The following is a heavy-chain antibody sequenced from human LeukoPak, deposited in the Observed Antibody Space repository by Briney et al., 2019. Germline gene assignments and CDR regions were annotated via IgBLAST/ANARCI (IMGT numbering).Heavy chain of an antibody. CDR1: GVSFSSSSYF. CDR2: INYSGST. V-gene: IGHV4-39*01. CDR3: ARLTAYSDY. J-gene: IGHJ4*02. Sequence: TSETLSLTCTVSGVSFSSSSYFWGWIRQPPGKGLEWIGCINYSGSTYYNPSLKSRVTISVDTSKNQFSLKLSSVTAADTAVYYCARLTAYSDYWGQGTQVTVSS.